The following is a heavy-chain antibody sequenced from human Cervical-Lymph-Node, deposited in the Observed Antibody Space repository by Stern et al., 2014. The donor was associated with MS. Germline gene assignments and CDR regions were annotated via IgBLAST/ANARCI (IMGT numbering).Heavy chain of an antibody. CDR1: GGSISSSGDY. D-gene: IGHD2-2*01. CDR2: VYFSGST. V-gene: IGHV4-39*01. Sequence: QVQLQESGPGLVKPSETLSLTCNVSGGSISSSGDYWGWVRQPPGKGLEWIGSVYFSGSTYYNPSLKSRITISVDTSKNQFSLKLSSVTAADTAVYYCARGFSVVVPAAISWFDPWGRGTLVTVSS. J-gene: IGHJ5*02. CDR3: ARGFSVVVPAAISWFDP.